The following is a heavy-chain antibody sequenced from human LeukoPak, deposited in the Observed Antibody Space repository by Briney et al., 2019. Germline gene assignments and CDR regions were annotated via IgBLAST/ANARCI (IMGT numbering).Heavy chain of an antibody. D-gene: IGHD3-3*01. J-gene: IGHJ4*02. Sequence: PSQTLSLTCTVSDGSISGGSYYWSWIRQPAGKGLEWIGRIYTSGSTNYNPSLKSRVTISVDTSKNQFSLKLSSVTAADTAVYYCARDGAYDFWSGYRDWGQGTLVTVSS. CDR1: DGSISGGSYY. V-gene: IGHV4-61*02. CDR2: IYTSGST. CDR3: ARDGAYDFWSGYRD.